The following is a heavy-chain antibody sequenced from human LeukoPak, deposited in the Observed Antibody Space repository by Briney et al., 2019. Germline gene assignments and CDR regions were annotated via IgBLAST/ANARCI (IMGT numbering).Heavy chain of an antibody. CDR2: IYYSGST. D-gene: IGHD6-13*01. CDR3: AGSSSSWPGDAFDI. V-gene: IGHV4-59*01. Sequence: SETLSLTCTVSGGSISSYYWSWIRQPPGKGLEWIGYIYYSGSTNYNPSLKSRVTISVDTSKNQFSLKLSSVTAADTAVYYCAGSSSSWPGDAFDIWGQGTMVTVSS. J-gene: IGHJ3*02. CDR1: GGSISSYY.